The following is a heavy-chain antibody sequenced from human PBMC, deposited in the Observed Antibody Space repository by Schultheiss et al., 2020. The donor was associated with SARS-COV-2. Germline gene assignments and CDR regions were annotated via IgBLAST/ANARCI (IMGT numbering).Heavy chain of an antibody. J-gene: IGHJ4*02. Sequence: GGSLRLSCAASGFTFSGSAMHWVRQASGKGLEWVAVIWYDGSNKYYADSVKGRFTISRDNSKNTLYLQMNSLRAEDTAVYYCARDRSQWELLRFDYWGQGTLVTVSS. CDR3: ARDRSQWELLRFDY. D-gene: IGHD1-26*01. V-gene: IGHV3-33*08. CDR1: GFTFSGSA. CDR2: IWYDGSNK.